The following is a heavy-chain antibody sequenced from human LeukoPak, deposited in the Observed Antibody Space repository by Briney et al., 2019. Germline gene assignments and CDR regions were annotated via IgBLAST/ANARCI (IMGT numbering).Heavy chain of an antibody. Sequence: GGPLRLSCAASGFTFNTYWMYWVRQGPGNGLVWVSRINSDGSPIYADSVKGRFTISRDNAKNTLYLQMNSLRAEDTAVYYCARDRDWGLTYWGQGTLVTVSS. J-gene: IGHJ4*02. D-gene: IGHD3/OR15-3a*01. V-gene: IGHV3-74*01. CDR1: GFTFNTYW. CDR3: ARDRDWGLTY. CDR2: INSDGSP.